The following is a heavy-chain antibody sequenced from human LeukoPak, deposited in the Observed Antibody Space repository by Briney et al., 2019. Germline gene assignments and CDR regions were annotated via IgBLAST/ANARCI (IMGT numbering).Heavy chain of an antibody. D-gene: IGHD3-10*01. V-gene: IGHV4-30-2*01. CDR2: IYHSGST. J-gene: IGHJ4*02. CDR1: GGSISSGGYS. Sequence: SETLSLTCAVSGGSISSGGYSWSWIRQPPGKGLEWIGNIYHSGSTYYNPSLKSRVTISVDRSKNQFSLKLSSVTAADTAVYYCARASVTMVRGVSSGGFDYWGQGTLVTVSS. CDR3: ARASVTMVRGVSSGGFDY.